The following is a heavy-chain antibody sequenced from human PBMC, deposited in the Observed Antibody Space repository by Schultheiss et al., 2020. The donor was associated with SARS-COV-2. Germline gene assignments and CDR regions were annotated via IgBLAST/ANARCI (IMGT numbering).Heavy chain of an antibody. CDR2: ISGSGGST. CDR3: AGGATGDLFDY. J-gene: IGHJ4*02. Sequence: GGSLRLSCAASGFTFSSYGMHWVRQAPGKGLEWVSAISGSGGSTYYADSVKGRFTISRDNSKNTLYLQMNSLRAEDTAVYYCAGGATGDLFDYWGQGTLVTVSS. D-gene: IGHD1-26*01. CDR1: GFTFSSYG. V-gene: IGHV3-23*01.